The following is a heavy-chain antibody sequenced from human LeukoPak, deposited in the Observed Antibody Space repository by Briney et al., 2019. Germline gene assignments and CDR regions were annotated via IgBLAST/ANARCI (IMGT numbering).Heavy chain of an antibody. J-gene: IGHJ4*02. D-gene: IGHD6-19*01. V-gene: IGHV3-23*01. CDR1: GFTFSSYA. Sequence: GGSLRLSCAASGFTFSSYAMSWVRQAPGKGLEWVSAISGSGGSTYYADSVRGRFTISRDNSKNTLYLQMNSLRAEDTAVYYCAKAPYSSGWYVSDYWGQGTLVTVSS. CDR2: ISGSGGST. CDR3: AKAPYSSGWYVSDY.